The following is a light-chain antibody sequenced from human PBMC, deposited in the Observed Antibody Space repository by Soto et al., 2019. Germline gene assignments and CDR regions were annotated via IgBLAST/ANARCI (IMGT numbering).Light chain of an antibody. CDR3: SSFTSSSTQV. V-gene: IGLV2-14*01. J-gene: IGLJ1*01. CDR2: EVS. CDR1: SSDVGGYNY. Sequence: QSALTQPASVSGSPGQSITISCTGTSSDVGGYNYVSWYQQHPGKVPKLMIYEVSNRPSGVVNRFSGSKSGNTASLTISGLQAEDEADYYCSSFTSSSTQVFGTGTKVPS.